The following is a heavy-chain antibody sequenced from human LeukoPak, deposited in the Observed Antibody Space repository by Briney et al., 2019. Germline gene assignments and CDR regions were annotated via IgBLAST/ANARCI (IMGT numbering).Heavy chain of an antibody. D-gene: IGHD6-13*01. Sequence: SVKVSCKASGGTFSSYAISWVRQAPGQGLEWMGGIIPIFGTANYAQKFQGRVTITADESTSTAYMELSSLRSGDTAVYYCARDLLNSSSWYGFDPWGQGTLVTVSS. J-gene: IGHJ5*02. CDR2: IIPIFGTA. CDR3: ARDLLNSSSWYGFDP. CDR1: GGTFSSYA. V-gene: IGHV1-69*13.